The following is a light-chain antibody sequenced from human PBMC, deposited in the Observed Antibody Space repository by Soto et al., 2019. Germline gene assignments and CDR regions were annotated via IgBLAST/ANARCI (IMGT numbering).Light chain of an antibody. CDR3: SSFTTDSTYV. CDR2: TVS. J-gene: IGLJ1*01. CDR1: SSDVGANIF. V-gene: IGLV2-14*01. Sequence: QSALTQPASVSGSPGQSITISRTGTSSDVGANIFVSWYQQHPGKVPKLRIYTVSSRPSGVSQRFSGSKSGNTASLTISGLQAEDEADYYCSSFTTDSTYVFGTGTKVTVL.